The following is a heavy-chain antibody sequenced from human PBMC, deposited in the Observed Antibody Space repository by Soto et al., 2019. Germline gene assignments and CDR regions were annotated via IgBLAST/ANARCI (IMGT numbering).Heavy chain of an antibody. D-gene: IGHD3-22*01. Sequence: GESLKISCKGSGYSFTSYWLGWVRQMPGKGLEWMGIIYPGDSDTRYSPSFQGQGTISADKSISTVYLQWSGLKASDTAMYYCARQNRNYDSPYFDYWGQGTLVTVSS. J-gene: IGHJ4*02. CDR3: ARQNRNYDSPYFDY. CDR2: IYPGDSDT. V-gene: IGHV5-51*01. CDR1: GYSFTSYW.